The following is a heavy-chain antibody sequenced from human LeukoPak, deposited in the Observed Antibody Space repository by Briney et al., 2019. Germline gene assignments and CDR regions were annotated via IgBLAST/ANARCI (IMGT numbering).Heavy chain of an antibody. J-gene: IGHJ4*02. CDR3: ARGYYDSSGYYYFDY. CDR2: SYYSGST. CDR1: GGSISSYY. Sequence: SETLSLTRTVSGGSISSYYWSWIRQPPGKGLEWIAYSYYSGSTNYNPSLKSRVTISVDTSKNQFSLKLSSVTAADTAVYYCARGYYDSSGYYYFDYWGQGTLVTVSS. D-gene: IGHD3-22*01. V-gene: IGHV4-59*01.